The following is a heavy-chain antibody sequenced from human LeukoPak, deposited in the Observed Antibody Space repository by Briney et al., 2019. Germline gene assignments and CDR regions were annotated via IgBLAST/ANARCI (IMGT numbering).Heavy chain of an antibody. V-gene: IGHV5-51*01. CDR3: ARQDASGAYDGFDI. CDR1: GYSFNTSW. Sequence: GESLNISCKGSGYSFNTSWIGWVRQMPGKGLEWMGIIYPGDSDTRYSPSFQGQVTIYADKSTETAYVQWNNLKASDTAMYYCARQDASGAYDGFDIWGQGTMVTVSS. D-gene: IGHD3-10*01. CDR2: IYPGDSDT. J-gene: IGHJ3*02.